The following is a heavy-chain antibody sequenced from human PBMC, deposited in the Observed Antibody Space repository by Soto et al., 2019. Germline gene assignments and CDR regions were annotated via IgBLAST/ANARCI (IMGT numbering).Heavy chain of an antibody. J-gene: IGHJ6*02. D-gene: IGHD2-8*01. CDR2: IWYDGSNK. V-gene: IGHV3-33*01. CDR1: GFTFSSYG. CDR3: ARDQWPYYYGMDV. Sequence: QVQLVESGGGVVQPGRSLRLSCAASGFTFSSYGMHWVRQAPGKGLEWVAVIWYDGSNKYYADSVKGRFTISRDNSKNTLYLQMNSLRAEDTAVYYCARDQWPYYYGMDVWGQGTTVTASS.